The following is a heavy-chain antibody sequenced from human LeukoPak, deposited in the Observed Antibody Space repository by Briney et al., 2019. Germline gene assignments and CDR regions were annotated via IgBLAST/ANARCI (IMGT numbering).Heavy chain of an antibody. V-gene: IGHV3-48*03. Sequence: GGSLRLSCAASGFTFSSYEMNWVRQAPGKGLEWVSYISSSGSTIYYADSVKGRFTISRDNAKNSLYLQMNSLRAEDTAVYYCTRESGGYGDYVRGSEYYGMDVWGQGTTVTVSS. CDR3: TRESGGYGDYVRGSEYYGMDV. D-gene: IGHD4-17*01. CDR2: ISSSGSTI. J-gene: IGHJ6*02. CDR1: GFTFSSYE.